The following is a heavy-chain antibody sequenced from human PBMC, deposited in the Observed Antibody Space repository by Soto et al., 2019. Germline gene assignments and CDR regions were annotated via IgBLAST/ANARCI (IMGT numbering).Heavy chain of an antibody. CDR2: ISYDGSNK. CDR3: AKDRVDYYDSSGVNFDY. CDR1: GFTFSSYG. V-gene: IGHV3-30*18. Sequence: GGSLRLSCAASGFTFSSYGMHWVRQAPGKGLEWVAVISYDGSNKYYADSVKGRFTISRDNSKNTLYLQMNSLRAEDTAVYYCAKDRVDYYDSSGVNFDYWGQGTLVTVSS. D-gene: IGHD3-22*01. J-gene: IGHJ4*02.